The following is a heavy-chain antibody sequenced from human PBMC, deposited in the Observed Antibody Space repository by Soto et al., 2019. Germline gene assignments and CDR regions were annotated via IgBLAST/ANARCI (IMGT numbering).Heavy chain of an antibody. CDR3: AIVRRLGGYFYYNMDV. CDR2: ISAYNGDT. D-gene: IGHD6-25*01. CDR1: GYNFTNYG. V-gene: IGHV1-18*01. J-gene: IGHJ6*03. Sequence: QVQLLQSGAEVKKPGASVKVSCKASGYNFTNYGITWVRQAPGQGLEWMGWISAYNGDTHYTQKLQGRVTMTTDTSARTAYMELRGLRSVDTGVCYCAIVRRLGGYFYYNMDVWGKGTPVTVSS.